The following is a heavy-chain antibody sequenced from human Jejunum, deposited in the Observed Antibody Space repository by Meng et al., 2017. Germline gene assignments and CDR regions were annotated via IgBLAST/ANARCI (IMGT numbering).Heavy chain of an antibody. CDR2: SNNANGAT. Sequence: VHAVAEVEKPLCLLEVSSNTSADTSISYDVHRVRQAPGQTREWFGGSNNANGATTYSQKLQGRVTFTRDTSASTAFMDLSSLRSEDTAVYYCARRNSGYHEVFDYWGQGTLVTVSS. CDR1: ADTSISYD. J-gene: IGHJ4*02. V-gene: IGHV1-3*04. D-gene: IGHD5-12*01. CDR3: ARRNSGYHEVFDY.